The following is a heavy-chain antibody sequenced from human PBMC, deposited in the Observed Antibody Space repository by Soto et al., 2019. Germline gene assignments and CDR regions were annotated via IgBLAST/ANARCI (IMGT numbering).Heavy chain of an antibody. Sequence: GGSLRLSCAASGFTFSSSWMSWVRQAPGKGLEWVANIKQDGSEKYYVDSVKGRFTISRDNAENSLYLQMNSLRAEDTAAYYCASYKIGTTSQRFDYWGQGTLVTVSS. CDR3: ASYKIGTTSQRFDY. CDR1: GFTFSSSW. CDR2: IKQDGSEK. V-gene: IGHV3-7*01. J-gene: IGHJ4*02. D-gene: IGHD1-1*01.